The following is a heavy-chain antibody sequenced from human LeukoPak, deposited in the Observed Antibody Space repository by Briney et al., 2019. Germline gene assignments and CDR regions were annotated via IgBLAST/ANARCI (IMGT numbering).Heavy chain of an antibody. V-gene: IGHV3-74*01. J-gene: IGHJ6*02. CDR3: ARAPYYASGIYYYFYYAMDV. CDR2: INSDGSSR. Sequence: GGSLRLSCAASGFTFSTYWMHWVRQAPGKGLVWVSRINSDGSSRNYADSVKGRFTISRDNAKNTLNLQMNSLRAEDTAVYYCARAPYYASGIYYYFYYAMDVWGQGTTVTVSS. CDR1: GFTFSTYW. D-gene: IGHD3-10*01.